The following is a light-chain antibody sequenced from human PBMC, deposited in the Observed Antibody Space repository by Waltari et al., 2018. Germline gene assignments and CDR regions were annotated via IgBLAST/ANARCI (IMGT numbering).Light chain of an antibody. V-gene: IGKV3-20*01. J-gene: IGKJ2*01. CDR2: GAS. Sequence: EIVLTQSPDSLSLSPGERATLSCWASQSVSNNYLAWYQQKPGQAPRLLIYGASSRATGIPDRFNDSGSGTDFTLTISGLEPEDFAVYYCQQYSRSPLYTFGQGTKLEIK. CDR3: QQYSRSPLYT. CDR1: QSVSNNY.